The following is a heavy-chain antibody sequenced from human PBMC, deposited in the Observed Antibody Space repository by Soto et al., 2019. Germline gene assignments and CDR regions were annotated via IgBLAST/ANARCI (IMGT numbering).Heavy chain of an antibody. D-gene: IGHD2-2*01. CDR3: AATRGYCSSTSCPRPEYGNPFFDY. J-gene: IGHJ4*02. Sequence: ASVKVSCKASGYTFTSYGISWVRQAPGQGLEWMGWISASNGNTNYAQKLQDRVTMTTDTSTSTAYMELSSLRSEDTAVYYCAATRGYCSSTSCPRPEYGNPFFDYWGQGTLVTVSS. CDR1: GYTFTSYG. CDR2: ISASNGNT. V-gene: IGHV1-18*01.